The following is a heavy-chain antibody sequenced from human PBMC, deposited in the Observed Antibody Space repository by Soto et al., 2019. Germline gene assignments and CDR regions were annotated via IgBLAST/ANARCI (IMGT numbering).Heavy chain of an antibody. CDR2: INHSGST. V-gene: IGHV4-34*01. J-gene: IGHJ4*02. CDR3: ARDKITGLFDY. Sequence: SETLSLTCAVYGGSFSGYSWTWIRQPPGTGLEWIGEINHSGSTNYNPSLKSRVTISVDTSKNQFSLKLTSVTAADAAVYYCARDKITGLFDYWGQGTLVTVS. CDR1: GGSFSGYS. D-gene: IGHD2-8*02.